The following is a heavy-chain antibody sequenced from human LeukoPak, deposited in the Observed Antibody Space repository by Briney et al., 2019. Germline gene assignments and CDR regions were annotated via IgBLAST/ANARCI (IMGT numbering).Heavy chain of an antibody. J-gene: IGHJ6*02. Sequence: SETLSLTCSVSGGSIGSYYWSWIRQSPGKGLEWIGYISFSGNTNYNPSLKSRLTMSIDTSKNQFSPKLSSVTAADTAVYYCARSGVGYTYYYGMDVWGQGTTVTVSS. CDR2: ISFSGNT. D-gene: IGHD5-18*01. CDR3: ARSGVGYTYYYGMDV. V-gene: IGHV4-59*12. CDR1: GGSIGSYY.